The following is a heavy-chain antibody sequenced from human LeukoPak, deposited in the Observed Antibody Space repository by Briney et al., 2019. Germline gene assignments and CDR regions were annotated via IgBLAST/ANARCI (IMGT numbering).Heavy chain of an antibody. CDR2: IYSGGRT. Sequence: PGGSLRLSCAASGFTVSSNDMSWVRQAPGKGLEWVSGIYSGGRTFYADSVKDRFTISRNNSKNTLYLQMNSLGAEETAVYYWAIYDSSGYYNYWGEGTLVTVSS. V-gene: IGHV3-53*01. D-gene: IGHD3-22*01. CDR3: AIYDSSGYYNY. J-gene: IGHJ4*02. CDR1: GFTVSSND.